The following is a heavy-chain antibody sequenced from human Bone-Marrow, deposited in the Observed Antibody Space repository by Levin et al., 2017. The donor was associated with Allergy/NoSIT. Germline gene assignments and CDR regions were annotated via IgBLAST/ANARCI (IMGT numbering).Heavy chain of an antibody. CDR3: ARAVPYCSSTTCFFDY. J-gene: IGHJ4*02. CDR1: GYSLSFYA. D-gene: IGHD2/OR15-2a*01. CDR2: INTNTGSP. Sequence: GESLKISCEASGYSLSFYAMNWVRQAPGQGLEWMGWINTNTGSPTYAQGFLGRFVFSFDTSVSTTYLQITSLKAEDTAVYYCARAVPYCSSTTCFFDYWGQGTLVTVSS. V-gene: IGHV7-4-1*02.